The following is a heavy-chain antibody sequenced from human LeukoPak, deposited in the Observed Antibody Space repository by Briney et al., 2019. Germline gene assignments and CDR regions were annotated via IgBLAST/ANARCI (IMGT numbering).Heavy chain of an antibody. V-gene: IGHV3-30*04. CDR2: ISYDGSNK. Sequence: PGGFLRLSCAASRFTFSSSSMNWVRQAPGKGLEWVAVISYDGSNKFYADSVKGRFTISRDNSKNTLYLQMSSLRAYDTAVYYCARPLSNGDFHESGGYYPNAMDVWGQGTTVTVSS. J-gene: IGHJ6*02. D-gene: IGHD3-22*01. CDR1: RFTFSSSS. CDR3: ARPLSNGDFHESGGYYPNAMDV.